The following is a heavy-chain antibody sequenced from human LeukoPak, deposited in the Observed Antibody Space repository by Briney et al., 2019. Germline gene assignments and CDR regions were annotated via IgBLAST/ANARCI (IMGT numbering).Heavy chain of an antibody. CDR1: XXTFTXYY. CDR3: ARDRLRGRPDAFDI. CDR2: INPSGGST. V-gene: IGHV1-46*01. Sequence: SCKXXXXTFTXYYMHWVRQAPGQGLEWMGIINPSGGSTTYAQKFQGRVTMTTDTSTSTAYMELRSLRSDDTAVYYCARDRLRGRPDAFDIWGQGTMVTVSS. J-gene: IGHJ3*02. D-gene: IGHD4-17*01.